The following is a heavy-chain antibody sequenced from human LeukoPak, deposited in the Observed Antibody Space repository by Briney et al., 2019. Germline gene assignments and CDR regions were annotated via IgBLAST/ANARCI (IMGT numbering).Heavy chain of an antibody. V-gene: IGHV3-64D*06. D-gene: IGHD3-10*01. J-gene: IGHJ4*02. CDR2: ISSNGGST. Sequence: GGSLRLSCSASGFTFSSYAMHWVRQAPGKGLESVSAISSNGGSTYCADSVKGRFTISRDNSKNTLYLQMSSLRAEDTAVYYCVKDSILLWFGELTDDYWGQGTLVTVSS. CDR3: VKDSILLWFGELTDDY. CDR1: GFTFSSYA.